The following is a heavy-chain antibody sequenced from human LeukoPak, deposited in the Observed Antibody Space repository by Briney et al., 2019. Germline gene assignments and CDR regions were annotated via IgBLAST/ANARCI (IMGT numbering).Heavy chain of an antibody. CDR2: INHSGST. CDR1: GGSFSGYY. V-gene: IGHV4-34*01. Sequence: SETLSLTCAVYGGSFSGYYWSWIRQPPGKGLEWIGEINHSGSTNYNPSLKSRVTISVDTSKNQFSLKLSSVTAADTAVYYCARGRRVAVAGYYYYYGMDVWGQGTTVTVSS. CDR3: ARGRRVAVAGYYYYYGMDV. D-gene: IGHD6-19*01. J-gene: IGHJ6*02.